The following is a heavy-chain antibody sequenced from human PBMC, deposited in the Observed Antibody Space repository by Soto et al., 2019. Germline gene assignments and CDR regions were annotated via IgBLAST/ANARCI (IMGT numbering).Heavy chain of an antibody. CDR3: AREEEYCSSTSCYSVGLGYFDL. CDR1: GFTFSSYG. V-gene: IGHV3-33*01. Sequence: QVQLVESGGGVVQPGRSLRLSCAASGFTFSSYGMHWVRQAPGKGLEWVAVIWYDGSNKYYADSVQGRLTISRDNSKNTLYLQMNSLRAEDTAVYYCAREEEYCSSTSCYSVGLGYFDLWGRGTLVTVSS. CDR2: IWYDGSNK. D-gene: IGHD2-2*01. J-gene: IGHJ2*01.